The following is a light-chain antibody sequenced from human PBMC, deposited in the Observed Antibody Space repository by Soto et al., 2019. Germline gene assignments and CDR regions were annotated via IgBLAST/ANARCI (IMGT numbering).Light chain of an antibody. V-gene: IGKV2-28*01. CDR2: FVS. CDR1: QRVLYNNTYNY. Sequence: DIVMTQSPLTLPVPPGEPASISCRSSQRVLYNNTYNYLDWYVQKPGQSTQLLIYFVSMRAPGVSDRFSGSGSGTYFTLKINRVEAEDVGTYYFMQALQGLTFGQGTRLEMK. J-gene: IGKJ5*01. CDR3: MQALQGLT.